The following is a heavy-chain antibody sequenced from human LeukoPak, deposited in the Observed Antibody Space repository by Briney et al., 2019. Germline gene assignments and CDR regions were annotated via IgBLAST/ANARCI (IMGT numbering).Heavy chain of an antibody. J-gene: IGHJ6*04. V-gene: IGHV3-30*18. CDR3: AKDERYLDWLLSDYYYYYGMDV. CDR1: GFTFSSYG. D-gene: IGHD3-9*01. CDR2: ISYDGSNK. Sequence: GRSLRLSCAASGFTFSSYGMHWVRQAPGKGLEWVAVISYDGSNKYYADSVKGRFTISRDNSKNTLYLQMNSLRAEDTAVYYCAKDERYLDWLLSDYYYYYGMDVWGKGTTVTVSS.